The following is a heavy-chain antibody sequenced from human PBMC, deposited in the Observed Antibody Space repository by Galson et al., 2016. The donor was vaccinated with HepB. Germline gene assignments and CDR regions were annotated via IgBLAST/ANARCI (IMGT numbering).Heavy chain of an antibody. CDR1: GFTFSSYS. J-gene: IGHJ5*02. Sequence: SLRLSCAASGFTFSSYSMNWVRQAPGKGLEWVSSISSSSSYIYYADSVKGRFTISRDNAKNSLYLQMNSLRAEDTAVYYCARGAFYGSSGNWFDPWGQGTLVTVSS. D-gene: IGHD3-22*01. CDR3: ARGAFYGSSGNWFDP. CDR2: ISSSSSYI. V-gene: IGHV3-21*01.